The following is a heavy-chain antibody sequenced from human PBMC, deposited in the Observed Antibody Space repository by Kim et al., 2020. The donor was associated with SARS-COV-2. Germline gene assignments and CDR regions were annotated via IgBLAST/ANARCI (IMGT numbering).Heavy chain of an antibody. CDR3: ARARYYYDSSGIDY. J-gene: IGHJ4*02. Sequence: AQKFQGRVTMTRDTSISTAYMELSRLRSDDTAVYYCARARYYYDSSGIDYWGQGTLVTVSS. V-gene: IGHV1-2*02. D-gene: IGHD3-22*01.